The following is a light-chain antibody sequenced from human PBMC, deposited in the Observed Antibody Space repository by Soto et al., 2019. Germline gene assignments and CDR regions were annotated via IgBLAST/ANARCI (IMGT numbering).Light chain of an antibody. CDR2: AAS. V-gene: IGKV1-8*01. Sequence: AIRMTQYPSSFSASTGDRVTITCRASQGISSYLAWYQQKPGKAPKLLIYAASTLQSGVPSRFSGSGSGTDFTLTISSLQPEDFATYYCQQLNSYLSITFGQGTRLEIK. CDR1: QGISSY. J-gene: IGKJ5*01. CDR3: QQLNSYLSIT.